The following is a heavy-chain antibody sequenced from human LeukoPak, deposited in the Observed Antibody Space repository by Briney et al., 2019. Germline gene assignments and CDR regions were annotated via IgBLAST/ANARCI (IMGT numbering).Heavy chain of an antibody. J-gene: IGHJ4*02. CDR1: VGSISSITYY. CDR3: AGTCRDGYNCWFDY. V-gene: IGHV4-39*07. D-gene: IGHD5-24*01. Sequence: PSETLSLTCTVSVGSISSITYYSGWIRQPPGKRLEWIGSFYYGGTSYYNPSLKSRVTISVDTSKKQFSLKLSSVTAADTAVYYCAGTCRDGYNCWFDYWGQGTLVTVSS. CDR2: FYYGGTS.